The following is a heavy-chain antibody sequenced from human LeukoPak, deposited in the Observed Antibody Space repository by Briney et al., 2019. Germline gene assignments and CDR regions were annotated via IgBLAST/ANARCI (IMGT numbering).Heavy chain of an antibody. CDR1: GFTFSDYY. V-gene: IGHV3-11*05. D-gene: IGHD6-19*01. CDR3: ARDLLAVAGKGH. J-gene: IGHJ4*02. CDR2: ISTTSSYT. Sequence: KPGGSLRLSCAAPGFTFSDYYMSWIRQAPGKGLEWVSYISTTSSYTDYADSVRGRFTISRDNAKNLLYLQMNSLRPEDTAVYYCARDLLAVAGKGHWGQGTLVTVSS.